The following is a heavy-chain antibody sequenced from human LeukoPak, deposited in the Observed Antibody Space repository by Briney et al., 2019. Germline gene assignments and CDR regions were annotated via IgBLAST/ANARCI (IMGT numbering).Heavy chain of an antibody. Sequence: GGSLRLSCAASGFSFSTDAMTWVRQAPGKGLQWVSRINDDGSTTNYADSVKGRFTISRDNAKNTLFLQMNSLRAEDTAVYYCAKDLMPAAPTRFDFWGQGTLVTVSS. D-gene: IGHD2-8*01. CDR3: AKDLMPAAPTRFDF. J-gene: IGHJ4*02. V-gene: IGHV3-23*01. CDR1: GFSFSTDA. CDR2: INDDGSTT.